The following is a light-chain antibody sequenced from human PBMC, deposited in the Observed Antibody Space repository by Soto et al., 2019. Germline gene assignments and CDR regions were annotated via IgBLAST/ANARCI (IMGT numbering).Light chain of an antibody. J-gene: IGKJ1*01. CDR1: QSILYSPSNKNY. CDR3: QQYYGTPWT. V-gene: IGKV4-1*01. CDR2: WAS. Sequence: DIVMTQSPDSLAVSLGERATINCESSQSILYSPSNKNYLAWYKQRPGQPPELLIYWASTRESGVPDRFSGSGSGTDFPLTISSLQAEDVAVYYCQQYYGTPWTFGQGTKVDIK.